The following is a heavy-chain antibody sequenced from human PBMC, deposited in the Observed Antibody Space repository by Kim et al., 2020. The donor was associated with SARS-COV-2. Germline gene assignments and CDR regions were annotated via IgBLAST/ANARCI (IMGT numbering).Heavy chain of an antibody. D-gene: IGHD3-10*01. CDR2: IWYDGSNK. J-gene: IGHJ1*01. CDR3: AKDPYYGSGSIFVAAEYFQH. Sequence: GGSLRLSCAASGFTFSSYGMHWVRQAPGKGLEWVAVIWYDGSNKYYADSVKGRFTISRDNSKNTLYLQMNSLRAEDTAVYYCAKDPYYGSGSIFVAAEYFQHWGQGTLVTVSS. CDR1: GFTFSSYG. V-gene: IGHV3-33*06.